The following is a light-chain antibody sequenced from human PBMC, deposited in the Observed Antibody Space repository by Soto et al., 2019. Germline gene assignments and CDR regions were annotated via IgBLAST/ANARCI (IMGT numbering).Light chain of an antibody. CDR2: DAS. V-gene: IGKV1-5*01. Sequence: DLQMTQSPSTLSVSVGARVTITCWASQSISSWLAWYQQKPGKAPKLLIYDASSLESGVPSRFSGSGSGTEFTLTISSLQPDEFATYYCQKYNSYSWTFGQGTKVDIK. J-gene: IGKJ1*01. CDR1: QSISSW. CDR3: QKYNSYSWT.